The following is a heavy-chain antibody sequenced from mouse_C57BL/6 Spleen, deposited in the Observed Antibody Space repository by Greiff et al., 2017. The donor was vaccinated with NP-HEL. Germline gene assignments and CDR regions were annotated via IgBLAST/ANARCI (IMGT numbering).Heavy chain of an antibody. Sequence: QVQLQQSGAELVRPGASVTLSCKASGYTFTDYEMHWVKQTPVHGLEWIGAIDPETGGTAYNQKFKGKAILTADKSSSTAYMELRSLTSEDSAVYYCTRRGILGYGGCFDYWGQGTTLTVSS. CDR3: TRRGILGYGGCFDY. CDR1: GYTFTDYE. CDR2: IDPETGGT. D-gene: IGHD2-2*01. J-gene: IGHJ2*01. V-gene: IGHV1-15*01.